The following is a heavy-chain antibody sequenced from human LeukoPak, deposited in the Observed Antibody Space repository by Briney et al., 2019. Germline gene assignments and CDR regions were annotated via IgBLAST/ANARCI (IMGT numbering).Heavy chain of an antibody. V-gene: IGHV3-21*01. CDR2: ISSSSSYI. Sequence: GGSLRLSCAASGFTFSSYSMNWVRQAPGKGLEWVSSISSSSSYIYYADSVKGRFTISRDNAKNSLYLQMNSLRAEDTAVYYCARVMITFWGVIVYYYYGMDVWGQGTTVTVSS. CDR3: ARVMITFWGVIVYYYYGMDV. D-gene: IGHD3-16*02. J-gene: IGHJ6*02. CDR1: GFTFSSYS.